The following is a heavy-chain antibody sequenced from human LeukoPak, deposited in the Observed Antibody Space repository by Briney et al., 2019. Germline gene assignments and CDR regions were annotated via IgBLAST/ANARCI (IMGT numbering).Heavy chain of an antibody. Sequence: GASVKVSCKASGYTFTGYYMQWVRQAPGQGLEWMGWINPNSGGTNYAQKFQDRVTMTRDTSISTAYMELSRLRSDDTAVYYCANLGGYSYGDRFDDWGQGTLVTVSS. J-gene: IGHJ4*02. CDR3: ANLGGYSYGDRFDD. D-gene: IGHD5-18*01. CDR1: GYTFTGYY. V-gene: IGHV1-2*02. CDR2: INPNSGGT.